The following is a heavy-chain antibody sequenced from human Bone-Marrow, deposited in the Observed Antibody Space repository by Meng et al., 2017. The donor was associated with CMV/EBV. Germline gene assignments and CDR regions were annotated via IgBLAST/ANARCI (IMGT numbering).Heavy chain of an antibody. V-gene: IGHV5-10-1*01. Sequence: ISCKGSGYFFTNYWISWVRQMPGKGLEWMGRIDPSDSYTNYSPSFQGHVTVSADKSISTAYLQWSSLKASDTAIYYCAILRDNWFDHWGQGTLVTVSS. D-gene: IGHD3-16*01. CDR1: GYFFTNYW. CDR3: AILRDNWFDH. J-gene: IGHJ5*02. CDR2: IDPSDSYT.